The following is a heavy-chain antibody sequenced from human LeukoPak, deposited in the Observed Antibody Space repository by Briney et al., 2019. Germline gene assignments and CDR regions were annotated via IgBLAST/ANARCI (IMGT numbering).Heavy chain of an antibody. CDR1: GFIFSSYS. Sequence: GGSLRLSCAASGFIFSSYSMSWVRQAPGKGLEWVSVITGSGGNTYYADSVKGRFTISKDNSKNTVYLQMSSLRVDDTAVYYCGIGSNGDYWGQGILVTVSS. D-gene: IGHD1-1*01. J-gene: IGHJ4*02. CDR3: GIGSNGDY. V-gene: IGHV3-23*01. CDR2: ITGSGGNT.